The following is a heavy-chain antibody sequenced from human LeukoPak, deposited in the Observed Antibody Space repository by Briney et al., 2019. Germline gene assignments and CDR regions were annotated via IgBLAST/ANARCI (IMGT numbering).Heavy chain of an antibody. D-gene: IGHD3-3*01. J-gene: IGHJ6*03. CDR2: ISSSSSNI. V-gene: IGHV3-21*01. CDR3: ARPPDVANYDFWSGYAYYYYMDV. Sequence: GGSLRLSCAASGFTFSSYSMNWVRQAPGKGLEWVSSISSSSSNIYYADSVKGRFTISRDNAKNSLYLQMNSLRAEDTAVYYCARPPDVANYDFWSGYAYYYYMDVWGKGTTVTVSS. CDR1: GFTFSSYS.